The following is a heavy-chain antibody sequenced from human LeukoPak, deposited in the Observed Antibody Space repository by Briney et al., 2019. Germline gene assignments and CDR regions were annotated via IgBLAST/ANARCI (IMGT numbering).Heavy chain of an antibody. J-gene: IGHJ5*02. D-gene: IGHD3-10*01. CDR1: GYAIISGGFS. V-gene: IGHV4-30-2*01. Sequence: PSETLSLTCTVSGYAIISGGFSWNWIRQPPGKGLEWIGCIYDRGPAHYNPSLKSRFTISVDRPKNQFFLNVTSLTAADTAVYYCARSRQASGLFSSWGQGILVVVSS. CDR2: IYDRGPA. CDR3: ARSRQASGLFSS.